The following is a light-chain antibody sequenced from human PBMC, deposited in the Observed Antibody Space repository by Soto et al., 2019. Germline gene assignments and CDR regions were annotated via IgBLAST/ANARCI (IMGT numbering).Light chain of an antibody. CDR2: AAS. CDR3: EQANSFPQT. J-gene: IGKJ2*01. Sequence: DIQMTQSPSSVSASVGDRVTITCRASQGFSSWLAWYQQKPGKAPNLLIYAASSLHSGVPSRFSGSGSGTDFTLTISSLQPEAFAPYYCEQANSFPQTFGQGTKLEIK. CDR1: QGFSSW. V-gene: IGKV1-12*01.